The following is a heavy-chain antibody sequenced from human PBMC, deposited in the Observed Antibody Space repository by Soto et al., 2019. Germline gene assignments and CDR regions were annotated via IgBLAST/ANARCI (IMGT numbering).Heavy chain of an antibody. D-gene: IGHD6-19*01. Sequence: SETLYLTCAVYGGSFSDYYWSWIRQPPGKGLEWIGEIHPSGSTNYSPSLKSRVTISVDTSKNQFSLKLNSVTAADTAVYYCARSVAGNDYWGQGTLVTVPS. J-gene: IGHJ4*02. CDR2: IHPSGST. CDR1: GGSFSDYY. CDR3: ARSVAGNDY. V-gene: IGHV4-34*01.